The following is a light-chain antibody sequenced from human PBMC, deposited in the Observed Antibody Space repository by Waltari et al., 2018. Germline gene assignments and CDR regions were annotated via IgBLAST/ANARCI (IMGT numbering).Light chain of an antibody. CDR2: AAS. CDR1: QSISSY. CDR3: QQSYSTPQT. Sequence: IQMTQPPSSLSASVGDRVTITCRASQSISSYLNWYQQKPGKAPKLLSYAASSLQSGVPSRFSGSGSGTDFTLTISSLQPEDFATYYCQQSYSTPQTFGQGTKVEIK. J-gene: IGKJ1*01. V-gene: IGKV1-39*01.